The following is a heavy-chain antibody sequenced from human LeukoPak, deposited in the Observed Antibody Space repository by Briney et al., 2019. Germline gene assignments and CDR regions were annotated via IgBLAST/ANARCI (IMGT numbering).Heavy chain of an antibody. J-gene: IGHJ4*02. D-gene: IGHD3-22*01. CDR3: AKDRVSSEADFDC. Sequence: GGSLRLSCAASGFTFSSYAMHWVRQAPGKGLEWVAFIRNDGRNTYYADSVKGRFAISRDNSKNTLYLQMNSLRAEDTAVYYCAKDRVSSEADFDCWGQGTLVTVSS. CDR1: GFTFSSYA. V-gene: IGHV3-30*02. CDR2: IRNDGRNT.